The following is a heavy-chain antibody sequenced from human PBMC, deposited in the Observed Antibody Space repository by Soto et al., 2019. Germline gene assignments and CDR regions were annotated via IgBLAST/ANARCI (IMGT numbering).Heavy chain of an antibody. CDR1: GYSFTSYW. Sequence: GESLKISCNGSGYSFTSYWIGWVRQMLGKGLEWMGIIYPGDSDTRYSPSFRGQVTISVDKSISTAYLQWSSLKASDTAMYFCARQTYYYGADVWGQGTTVTVSS. J-gene: IGHJ6*02. V-gene: IGHV5-51*01. CDR3: ARQTYYYGADV. CDR2: IYPGDSDT.